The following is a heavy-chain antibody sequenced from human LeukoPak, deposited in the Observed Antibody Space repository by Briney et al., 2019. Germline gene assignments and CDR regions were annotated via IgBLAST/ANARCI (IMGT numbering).Heavy chain of an antibody. D-gene: IGHD3-16*01. CDR2: IIPIFGTA. J-gene: IGHJ6*03. Sequence: ASVKVSCKASGGTFSSYAISWVRQAPGQGLEWMGGIIPIFGTANYAQKFQGRVTITTDESTSTAYMELSSLRSEDTAVYYCARGVMFGDYYYMDVWGKGTPVTVSS. CDR3: ARGVMFGDYYYMDV. V-gene: IGHV1-69*05. CDR1: GGTFSSYA.